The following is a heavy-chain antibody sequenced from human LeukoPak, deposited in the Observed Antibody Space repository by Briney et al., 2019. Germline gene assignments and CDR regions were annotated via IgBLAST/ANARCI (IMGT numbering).Heavy chain of an antibody. Sequence: GSLRLSCAASGFTFSDYYMSWIRQPPGKGLEWIGSIYYSGSTYYNPSLKSRVTISVDTSKNQFSLKLSSVTTADTAVYYCARAEVVWFGDRGFDYWGQGTLVTVSS. CDR2: IYYSGST. D-gene: IGHD3-10*01. CDR1: GFTFSDYY. J-gene: IGHJ4*02. V-gene: IGHV4-38-2*01. CDR3: ARAEVVWFGDRGFDY.